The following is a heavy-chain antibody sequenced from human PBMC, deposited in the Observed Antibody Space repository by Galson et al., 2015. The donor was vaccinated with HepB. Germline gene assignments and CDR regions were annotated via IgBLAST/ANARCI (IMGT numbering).Heavy chain of an antibody. J-gene: IGHJ4*02. V-gene: IGHV6-1*01. CDR2: TYSTSKRKK. Sequence: CAISGDSASSNNAAWNWIRHSPSRGLEWLGRTYSTSKRKKDYAASEKSRISIKADTSKNQFSLELNSVTPDDTAVYFCARDKCHHSSDHYFDYWGQGTLVTVSS. CDR3: ARDKCHHSSDHYFDY. CDR1: GDSASSNNAA. D-gene: IGHD3-22*01.